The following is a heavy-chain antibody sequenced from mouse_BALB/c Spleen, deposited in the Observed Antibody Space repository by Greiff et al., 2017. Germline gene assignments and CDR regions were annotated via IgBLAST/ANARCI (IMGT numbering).Heavy chain of an antibody. CDR1: GFTFSDYY. D-gene: IGHD2-4*01. Sequence: EVKLMESGGGLVKPGGSLKLSCAASGFTFSDYYMYWVRQTPEKRLEWVATISDGGSYTYYPDSVKGRFTISRDNAKNNLYLQMSSLKSEGTAMYYCARDSYDYDDWYFDVWGAGTTVTVSS. CDR3: ARDSYDYDDWYFDV. CDR2: ISDGGSYT. J-gene: IGHJ1*01. V-gene: IGHV5-4*02.